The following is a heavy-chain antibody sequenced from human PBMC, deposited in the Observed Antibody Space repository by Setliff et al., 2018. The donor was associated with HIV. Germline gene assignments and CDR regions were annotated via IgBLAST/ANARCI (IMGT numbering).Heavy chain of an antibody. V-gene: IGHV4-30-4*08. D-gene: IGHD6-13*01. CDR2: IYNSGNP. CDR1: GGSLTFGAYY. Sequence: SETLSLTCTVSGGSLTFGAYYWSWIRQHPGKGLEWIGYIYNSGNPYYHPSLESRGTISVDTSKNQFSLNLRSVTAADTAVYYCARSPAAEGYWGQGTLVTVSS. CDR3: ARSPAAEGY. J-gene: IGHJ4*02.